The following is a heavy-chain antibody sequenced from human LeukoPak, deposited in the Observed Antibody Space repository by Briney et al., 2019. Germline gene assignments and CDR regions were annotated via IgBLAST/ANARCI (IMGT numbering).Heavy chain of an antibody. Sequence: ASVKVSCKASGYTFTGYYMHWVRQAPGQGREGVGCIIPNSGGTNYAQKFQGRVTMTRDTSISTAYMDLSRLRSDDTAVYYCARVVCSSNRCYTFGYWGQGTLVTVSS. J-gene: IGHJ4*02. CDR1: GYTFTGYY. D-gene: IGHD2-2*02. CDR2: IIPNSGGT. CDR3: ARVVCSSNRCYTFGY. V-gene: IGHV1-2*02.